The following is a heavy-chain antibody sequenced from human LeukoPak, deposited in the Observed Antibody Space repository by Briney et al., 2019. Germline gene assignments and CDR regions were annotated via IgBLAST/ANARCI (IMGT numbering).Heavy chain of an antibody. J-gene: IGHJ4*02. V-gene: IGHV1-18*01. D-gene: IGHD3-22*01. Sequence: ASVKVSCKASGYTFTSYGISWVRQAPGQELEWMGWISAYNGNTNYAQKLQGRVTMTTDTSTSTAYMELRSLRSEDTAVYYCATLMYYYDSTSDYWGQGTLVTVSS. CDR1: GYTFTSYG. CDR2: ISAYNGNT. CDR3: ATLMYYYDSTSDY.